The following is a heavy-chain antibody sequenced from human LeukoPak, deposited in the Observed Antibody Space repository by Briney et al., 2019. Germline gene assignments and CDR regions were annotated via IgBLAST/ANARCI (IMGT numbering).Heavy chain of an antibody. J-gene: IGHJ5*02. Sequence: PSETLSLTCSVSGGSIGSSTYYWGWIGQPPGKGLEWIGSIYYRGSTYYSPSLQSRVTISVDTSKNQFSLKLNSLTAADTAVYFCARGELEKLRNWFDTWGQGTLVTVSS. CDR3: ARGELEKLRNWFDT. CDR2: IYYRGST. V-gene: IGHV4-39*07. CDR1: GGSIGSSTYY. D-gene: IGHD1/OR15-1a*01.